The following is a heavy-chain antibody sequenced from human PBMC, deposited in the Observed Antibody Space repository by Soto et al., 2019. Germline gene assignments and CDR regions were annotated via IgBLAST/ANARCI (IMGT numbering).Heavy chain of an antibody. V-gene: IGHV5-10-1*01. J-gene: IGHJ6*02. CDR2: IDPSDSYT. D-gene: IGHD3-22*01. Sequence: PGESLKISCKGSGYSFTSYWISWVRQMPGKGLEWMGRIDPSDSYTNYSPSFQGHVTISADKSISTAYLQWSSLKASDTAMYYCATTVVTDYYYYYGMDVWGQGTTVPVSS. CDR3: ATTVVTDYYYYYGMDV. CDR1: GYSFTSYW.